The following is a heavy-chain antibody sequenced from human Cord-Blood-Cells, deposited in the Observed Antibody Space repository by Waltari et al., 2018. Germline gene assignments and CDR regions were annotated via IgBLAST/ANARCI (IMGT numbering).Heavy chain of an antibody. CDR2: IYHSGST. CDR3: ARGQQLVDWYFDL. D-gene: IGHD6-13*01. Sequence: QVQLQESGPGLVKPSETLSLTCTVSGYSISSGYYWGWIRQPPGKGLEWIGSIYHSGSTYYNPSLKSRVTISVDTSKNQFSRKLSSVTAADTAVYYCARGQQLVDWYFDLWGRGTLVTVSS. J-gene: IGHJ2*01. V-gene: IGHV4-38-2*02. CDR1: GYSISSGYY.